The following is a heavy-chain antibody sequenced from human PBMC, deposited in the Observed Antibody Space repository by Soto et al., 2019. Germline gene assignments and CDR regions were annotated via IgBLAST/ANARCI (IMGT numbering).Heavy chain of an antibody. Sequence: PSETLSLTCTVSGGTINNYYWSWIRQPPGKGLEWIGNIYYSGSTSYNPSLKSRVTISVDTSKNQFSLKLSSVTAADTAVYYCARDRGSGWTYSYYGMDVWGQGTTVTVSS. V-gene: IGHV4-59*01. J-gene: IGHJ6*02. CDR2: IYYSGST. D-gene: IGHD6-19*01. CDR1: GGTINNYY. CDR3: ARDRGSGWTYSYYGMDV.